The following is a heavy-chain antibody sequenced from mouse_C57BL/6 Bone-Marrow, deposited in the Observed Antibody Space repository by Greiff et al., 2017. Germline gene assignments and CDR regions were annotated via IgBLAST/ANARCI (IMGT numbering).Heavy chain of an antibody. J-gene: IGHJ3*01. CDR2: IYPGSGST. D-gene: IGHD2-1*01. V-gene: IGHV1-55*01. CDR3: AREGIYSFAC. Sequence: PGAELVKPGASVKMSCKASGYTFTSYWITWVKQRPGQGLEWIGDIYPGSGSTNYNEKFKSKATLTVDTSSSTAYMQLSSLTSEDSAVYYCAREGIYSFACWGQGTLVTGSA. CDR1: GYTFTSYW.